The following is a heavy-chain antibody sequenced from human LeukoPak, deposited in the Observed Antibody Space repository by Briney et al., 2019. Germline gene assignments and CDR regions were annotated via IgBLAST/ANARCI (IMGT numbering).Heavy chain of an antibody. Sequence: GGALRLSCAASGFTFSSYWMTWVRQAPGKGLEWVANINQVGNEIYYMDSVKGRFTISRDNSKNTLYLQMNSLRAEDTAVYYCAKDPVLRYFDWLSEAVSADYWGQGTLVTVSS. V-gene: IGHV3-7*03. CDR2: INQVGNEI. CDR1: GFTFSSYW. D-gene: IGHD3-9*01. CDR3: AKDPVLRYFDWLSEAVSADY. J-gene: IGHJ4*02.